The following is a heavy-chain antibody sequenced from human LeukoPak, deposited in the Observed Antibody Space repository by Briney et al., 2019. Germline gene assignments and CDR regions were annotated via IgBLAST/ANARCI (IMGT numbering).Heavy chain of an antibody. CDR3: AKGVTMVRGVIRN. CDR1: GITFSSYA. J-gene: IGHJ4*02. Sequence: RGSLRLSCAASGITFSSYAMSWVRQAPGKGLEWVSAISGSSGSTYYADSVKGRFTISRDNSKNTLYLQMNSLRAEDTAVYYCAKGVTMVRGVIRNWGQGTLVTVSS. D-gene: IGHD3-10*01. V-gene: IGHV3-23*01. CDR2: ISGSSGST.